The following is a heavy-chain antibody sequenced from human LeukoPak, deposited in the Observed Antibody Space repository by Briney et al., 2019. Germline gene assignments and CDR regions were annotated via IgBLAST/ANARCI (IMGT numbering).Heavy chain of an antibody. V-gene: IGHV1-2*02. CDR3: ARGMGSSWFDS. CDR2: TDPNSGGT. CDR1: GYPFTAHY. J-gene: IGHJ5*01. D-gene: IGHD6-13*01. Sequence: ASVKVPCKASGYPFTAHYIHWVRQAPGQGLEWMGWTDPNSGGTNYAQKFQGRVTVTRDTSVSTVYMELSSLRCDDTAVFYCARGMGSSWFDSWGQGTLVIVSS.